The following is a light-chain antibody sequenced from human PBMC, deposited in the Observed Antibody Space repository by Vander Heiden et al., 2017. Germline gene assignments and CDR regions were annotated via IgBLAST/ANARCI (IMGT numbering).Light chain of an antibody. V-gene: IGLV3-1*01. J-gene: IGLJ2*01. Sequence: SYELTQPPSVSVSPGQTASITCSGDKLGDKYACWYQQKPGQSPVRVSYQDSKRPSGIPELFYGANSGNNANLTISGTQAMEESYEYCQEWESSTWVFGGGTKLTVL. CDR1: KLGDKY. CDR3: QEWESSTWV. CDR2: QDS.